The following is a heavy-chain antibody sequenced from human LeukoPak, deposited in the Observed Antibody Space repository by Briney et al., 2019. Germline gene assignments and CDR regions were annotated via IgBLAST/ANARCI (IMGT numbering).Heavy chain of an antibody. D-gene: IGHD5-18*01. CDR3: ARDKDTAMVGDLIDY. CDR1: GFTFSSYS. J-gene: IGHJ4*02. Sequence: GGSLRLSCAAPGFTFSSYSMNWVRQAPGKELEWVSSISSSSSYIYYADSVKGRFTVSRDNAKNSLYLQMNSLRAEDTAVYYCARDKDTAMVGDLIDYWGQGTLVTVSS. V-gene: IGHV3-21*01. CDR2: ISSSSSYI.